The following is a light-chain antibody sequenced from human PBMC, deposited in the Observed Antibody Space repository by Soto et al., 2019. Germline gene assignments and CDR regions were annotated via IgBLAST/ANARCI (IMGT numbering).Light chain of an antibody. CDR2: GAS. CDR1: QSVGSAY. CDR3: GHYCSAGR. V-gene: IGKV3-20*01. Sequence: RATLSCRASQSVGSAYVGWYQQKPGQAPRLLIYGASNRATGIPDRGSGSGSGAYLSLTISCLDPEGVAVYYGGHYCSAGRFGGGTKVEIK. J-gene: IGKJ4*02.